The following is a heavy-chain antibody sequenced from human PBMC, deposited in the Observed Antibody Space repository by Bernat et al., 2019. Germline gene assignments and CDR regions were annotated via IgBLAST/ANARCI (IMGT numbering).Heavy chain of an antibody. CDR3: AREVGEGSLDY. V-gene: IGHV3-23*01. Sequence: EVQLSESGGGLVQPGGSLRLPCAASGFTFSNFAMNWVRQAPGEGLEWVASISGSGSGTYNADSVKGRFTISRDDSKNTMYLQMNSLRADDTAVYYCAREVGEGSLDYWGQGTLVTVSS. CDR1: GFTFSNFA. CDR2: ISGSGSGT. D-gene: IGHD3-10*01. J-gene: IGHJ4*02.